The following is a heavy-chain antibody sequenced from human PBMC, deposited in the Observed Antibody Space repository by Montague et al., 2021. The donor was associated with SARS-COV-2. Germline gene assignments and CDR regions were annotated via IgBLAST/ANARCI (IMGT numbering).Heavy chain of an antibody. CDR3: ARDRGRYFDSGSYNWLDS. CDR2: IYYTGNT. V-gene: IGHV4-59*01. Sequence: SETLSLTCTVSGGSISPYYWTWIRQPPGKGLEWIGYIYYTGNTKYKPSHKSRVTISVDTSKNQFSQNLKSVTAADTAVYYCARDRGRYFDSGSYNWLDSWGQGTLVTVSS. J-gene: IGHJ5*01. CDR1: GGSISPYY. D-gene: IGHD3-10*01.